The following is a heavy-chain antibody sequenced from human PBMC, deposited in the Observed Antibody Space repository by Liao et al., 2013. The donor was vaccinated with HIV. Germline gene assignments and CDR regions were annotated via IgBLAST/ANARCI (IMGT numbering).Heavy chain of an antibody. J-gene: IGHJ6*03. V-gene: IGHV4-59*01. Sequence: QVQLQESGPGLVKPSETLSLTCSVSGGSISNDYWGWIRQTPGKGLEWIGHISHSGFTNNNPSLKSRATISIDVSNNEFSLALSSVTAADTAIYYCGRLGQPSGDFYTGGYYYMDVWGKGTSVTVSS. CDR2: ISHSGFT. CDR3: GRLGQPSGDFYTGGYYYMDV. CDR1: GGSISNDY. D-gene: IGHD2/OR15-2a*01.